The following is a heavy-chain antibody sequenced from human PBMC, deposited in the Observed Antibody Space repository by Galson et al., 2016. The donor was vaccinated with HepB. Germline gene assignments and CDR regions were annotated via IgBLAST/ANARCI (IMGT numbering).Heavy chain of an antibody. CDR2: IWWDGSRT. CDR3: ARDSGGEQWPFDY. CDR1: GFTFSSYG. D-gene: IGHD6-19*01. Sequence: SLRLSCAASGFTFSSYGMHWVRQAPGKGLEWVAIIWWDGSRTYYADSVKGRFTISRDNSKNPLYLQMSSLRAEDTAVYFCARDSGGEQWPFDYWGQGTLVTVSS. V-gene: IGHV3-33*01. J-gene: IGHJ4*02.